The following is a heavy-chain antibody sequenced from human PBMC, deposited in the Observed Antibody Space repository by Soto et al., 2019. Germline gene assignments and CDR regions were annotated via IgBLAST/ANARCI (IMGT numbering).Heavy chain of an antibody. CDR1: GGSISSSSYY. J-gene: IGHJ4*02. CDR3: ARRTVNIRTFYSGLKTHCFDY. Sequence: QLQLQESGPGLVKPSETLSLTCAVSGGSISSSSYYWGWIRQPPGKGLEWIGSIYYSGSTYYTPSLRSGVAISVDTSKNQFSLKLNSVTAADAAVYYCARRTVNIRTFYSGLKTHCFDYWGQGTLVTVSS. CDR2: IYYSGST. D-gene: IGHD6-19*01. V-gene: IGHV4-39*01.